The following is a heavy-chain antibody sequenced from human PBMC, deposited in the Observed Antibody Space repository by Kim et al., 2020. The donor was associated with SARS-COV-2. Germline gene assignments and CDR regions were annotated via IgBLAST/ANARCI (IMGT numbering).Heavy chain of an antibody. CDR3: AGVPYSKLELPYFAY. J-gene: IGHJ4*02. Sequence: DTVQGRITNSRDNTKNSLYMQMNSLRAEDTAVYYCAGVPYSKLELPYFAYWGQGTLVTVSS. V-gene: IGHV3-11*01. D-gene: IGHD1-7*01.